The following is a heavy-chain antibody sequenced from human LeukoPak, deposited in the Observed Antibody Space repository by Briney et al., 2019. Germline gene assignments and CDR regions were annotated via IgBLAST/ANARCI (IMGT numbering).Heavy chain of an antibody. V-gene: IGHV4-34*01. CDR2: INHSGST. J-gene: IGHJ5*02. Sequence: SETLSLTCAIYGGSFSGYYWRWIRQPPGKGLEWIWEINHSGSTNYNPSLKSRVTISVDPSKNQFSLKLSSVTAADTAVYYCAGPVRGARGTNWFDPWGQGTLVTVSS. D-gene: IGHD3-16*01. CDR3: AGPVRGARGTNWFDP. CDR1: GGSFSGYY.